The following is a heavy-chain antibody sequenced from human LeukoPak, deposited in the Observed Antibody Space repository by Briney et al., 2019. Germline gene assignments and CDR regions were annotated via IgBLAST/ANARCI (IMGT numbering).Heavy chain of an antibody. CDR2: MNPNSGNT. J-gene: IGHJ4*02. V-gene: IGHV1-8*01. CDR3: ARSIAVAGTAGDY. CDR1: GYTFTSYD. Sequence: ASVKVSCKASGYTFTSYDINWVRQATGQGLEWMGWMNPNSGNTGYAQKFQGRVTMTRNTSISTAYMELSSLRSEDTAVYYCARSIAVAGTAGDYWGQGTLVTVSS. D-gene: IGHD6-19*01.